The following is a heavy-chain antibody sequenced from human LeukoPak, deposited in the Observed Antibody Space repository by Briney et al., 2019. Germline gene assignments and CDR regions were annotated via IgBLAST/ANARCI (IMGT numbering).Heavy chain of an antibody. CDR3: ARSFRGWYGGNIDY. Sequence: ASVKVSCKASGYTFTSYGISWVRQPPGQGLEWMGWISAYSGNTNYAQKLQGRVTMTTDTSTSTAYMELRSLRSDDTAVYYCARSFRGWYGGNIDYWGQGTLVTVSS. J-gene: IGHJ4*02. CDR2: ISAYSGNT. CDR1: GYTFTSYG. V-gene: IGHV1-18*04. D-gene: IGHD6-19*01.